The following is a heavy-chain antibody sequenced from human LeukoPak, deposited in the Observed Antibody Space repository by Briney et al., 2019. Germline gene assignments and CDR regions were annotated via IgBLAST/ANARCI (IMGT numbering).Heavy chain of an antibody. CDR1: GFTFSNYA. CDR3: AKDFSGLRALDY. D-gene: IGHD4-17*01. J-gene: IGHJ4*02. CDR2: VTGSGGDT. Sequence: PGGSLRLSCAASGFTFSNYAMSWVRQTPGKGLECVSVVTGSGGDTYYTGSVNGRFTISRDNSKNTLYLQMNSLRAEDTAVYYCAKDFSGLRALDYWGQGTLVTVSS. V-gene: IGHV3-23*01.